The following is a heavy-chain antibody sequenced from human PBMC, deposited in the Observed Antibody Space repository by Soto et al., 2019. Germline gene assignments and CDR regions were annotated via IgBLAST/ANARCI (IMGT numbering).Heavy chain of an antibody. J-gene: IGHJ4*02. Sequence: QVQLVESGGGVVQPGRSLSLSCAASGFTFSSYGMHWVRQAPGKGLEWVAVIWFDGSNKFYADSVKGRFTISRDNSKNTVSLQMNSLSDEDSAAYYCATTGAYWGQGTLVTVSS. CDR1: GFTFSSYG. CDR3: ATTGAY. V-gene: IGHV3-33*01. CDR2: IWFDGSNK.